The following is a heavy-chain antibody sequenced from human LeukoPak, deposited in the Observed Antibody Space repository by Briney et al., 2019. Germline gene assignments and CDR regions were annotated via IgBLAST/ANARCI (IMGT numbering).Heavy chain of an antibody. CDR1: GGSISSYY. Sequence: SETLSLTCAVSGGSISSYYWNWIRQPPGKGLEWIGYIYYSGSTNYNPSLKSRVTISVDTSKNQFSLKLSSVTAADTAVYYCARTRDYYYYYMDVWGKGTTVTISS. CDR2: IYYSGST. CDR3: ARTRDYYYYYMDV. D-gene: IGHD3-10*01. J-gene: IGHJ6*03. V-gene: IGHV4-59*08.